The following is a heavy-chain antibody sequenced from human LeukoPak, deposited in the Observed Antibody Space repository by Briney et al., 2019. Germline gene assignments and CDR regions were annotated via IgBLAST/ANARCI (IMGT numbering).Heavy chain of an antibody. CDR1: GGTFSSYA. V-gene: IGHV1-69*04. J-gene: IGHJ4*02. CDR3: ARGRPYDY. Sequence: SVKVSCKASGGTFSSYAISWVRQAPGQGLEWMGRIIPILGIANYAQKFQGRVTITTDESTSTAYMELSSLRSEDTAVYYCARGRPYDYWGQGTLVTVSS. CDR2: IIPILGIA.